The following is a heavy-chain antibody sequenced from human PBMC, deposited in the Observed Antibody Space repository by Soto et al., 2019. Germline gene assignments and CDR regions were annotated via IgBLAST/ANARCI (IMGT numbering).Heavy chain of an antibody. CDR2: IYYSGST. V-gene: IGHV4-30-4*01. CDR3: ARGRLVPAVNLDY. J-gene: IGHJ4*02. D-gene: IGHD2-2*01. CDR1: GGSISSGDYY. Sequence: SETLSLTCSVSGGSISSGDYYWNWIRQPPGKGLEWIGHIYYSGSTYYNSSLKSRVTISVDTSKNQFPLKVKSVTAADTAVYYCARGRLVPAVNLDYWGLGTLVTVSS.